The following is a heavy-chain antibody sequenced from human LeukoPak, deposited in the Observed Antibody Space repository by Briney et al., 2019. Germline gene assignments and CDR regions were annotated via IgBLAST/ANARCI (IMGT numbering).Heavy chain of an antibody. Sequence: NASETLSLTCTVSDGSISTGDYYWGWIRQSPGRGLEWIGTIYYSGNTYYNPSLMSRVTISVDTSKSQFSLNLRSVTAADTSVYFCARLGNKVDNAFDLWGQGTLVTVSS. D-gene: IGHD1/OR15-1a*01. CDR3: ARLGNKVDNAFDL. J-gene: IGHJ3*01. CDR1: DGSISTGDYY. CDR2: IYYSGNT. V-gene: IGHV4-39*01.